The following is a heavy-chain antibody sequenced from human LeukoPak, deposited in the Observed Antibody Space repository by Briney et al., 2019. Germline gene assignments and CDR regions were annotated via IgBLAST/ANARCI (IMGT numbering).Heavy chain of an antibody. CDR1: GGSISSTSYY. V-gene: IGHV4-39*01. Sequence: SETLSLTCSVSGGSISSTSYYWGWIRQPPGTGLEWIGNIYYSGSTYYNPSLKSRATMSVDTSKNQFSLKLSSVTAADTAVYYCARHIVGGTMRIDYWGQGTLVTVSS. CDR2: IYYSGST. CDR3: ARHIVGGTMRIDY. J-gene: IGHJ4*02. D-gene: IGHD1-26*01.